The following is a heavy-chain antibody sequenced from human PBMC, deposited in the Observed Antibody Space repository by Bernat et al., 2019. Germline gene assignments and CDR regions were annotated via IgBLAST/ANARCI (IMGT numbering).Heavy chain of an antibody. D-gene: IGHD6-13*01. J-gene: IGHJ2*01. CDR3: ARSAGDGYSSSWDWYFDL. Sequence: QVQLVQSGAEVKKPGSSVKVSCKASGGTFSSYAISWVRQAPGQGLEWMGGIIPIFGTANYAQKFQGRVTMTADESTSTAYMELSSLRSEDTAVYYCARSAGDGYSSSWDWYFDLWGRGTLVTVSS. CDR2: IIPIFGTA. CDR1: GGTFSSYA. V-gene: IGHV1-69*01.